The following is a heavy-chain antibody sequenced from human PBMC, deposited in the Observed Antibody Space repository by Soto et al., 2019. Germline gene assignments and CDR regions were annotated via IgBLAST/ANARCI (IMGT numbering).Heavy chain of an antibody. CDR2: IYYSGST. CDR1: GGSVSSGRYY. V-gene: IGHV4-61*01. D-gene: IGHD5-18*01. J-gene: IGHJ4*02. Sequence: SETLSLTCTVSGGSVSSGRYYWSWIRQPPGKGLEWIGYIYYSGSTNYNPSLKSRVTISVDTSKNQFSLKLSSVTAADTALYYCVRGGIQLSLRYFVSWGQATLVTLSS. CDR3: VRGGIQLSLRYFVS.